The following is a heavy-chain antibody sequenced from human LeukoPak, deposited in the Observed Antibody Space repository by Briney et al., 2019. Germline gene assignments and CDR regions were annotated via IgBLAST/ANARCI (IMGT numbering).Heavy chain of an antibody. CDR2: INPSGGST. V-gene: IGHV1-46*01. Sequence: ASVTVSCKASGYTFTSYYMHWVRQAPGQGLEWMGIINPSGGSTSYAQKFQGRVTMTRDTSTSTVYMELSSLRSEDTAVYYCARDYSGYDYDYWGQGTLVTVSS. D-gene: IGHD5-12*01. CDR1: GYTFTSYY. CDR3: ARDYSGYDYDY. J-gene: IGHJ4*02.